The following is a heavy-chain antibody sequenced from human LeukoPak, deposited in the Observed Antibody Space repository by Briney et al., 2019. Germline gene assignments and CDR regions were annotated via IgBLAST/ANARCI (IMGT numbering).Heavy chain of an antibody. CDR2: SNPNSGGT. CDR1: GYTFTGYF. J-gene: IGHJ4*02. V-gene: IGHV1-2*02. Sequence: GASVKVSCKASGYTFTGYFMHWVRQAAGQGLEWMGWSNPNSGGTNYAQKFQGRVTMTRDTSIRTAYMELSGLRYDDTAIYYCARLGMKYPEETAIEPVVAGYWGQGTQVTVSS. CDR3: ARLGMKYPEETAIEPVVAGY. D-gene: IGHD1-14*01.